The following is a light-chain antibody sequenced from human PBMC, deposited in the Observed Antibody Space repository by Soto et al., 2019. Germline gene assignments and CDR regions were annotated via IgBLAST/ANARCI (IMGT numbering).Light chain of an antibody. CDR2: GAS. CDR1: QSVSSR. V-gene: IGKV3-15*01. J-gene: IGKJ4*01. CDR3: QQRSNWPLT. Sequence: EIVMTQSPATLSVSPGERATLSCRAGQSVSSRLAWYQQKPGQAPRLLIYGASIRATGIPARFSGSGSGTEFTLTISSLQSEDFAVYYCQQRSNWPLTFGGGTKVEIK.